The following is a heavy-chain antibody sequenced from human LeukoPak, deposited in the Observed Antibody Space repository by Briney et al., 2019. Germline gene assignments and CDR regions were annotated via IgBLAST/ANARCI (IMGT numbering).Heavy chain of an antibody. D-gene: IGHD1-26*01. CDR2: INHGGST. CDR1: GGSFSGYY. Sequence: SETLSLTCAVYGGSFSGYYWSWIRQPPGKGLEWIGEINHGGSTNYNPSLKSRVTISVDTSKNQFSLKLSSVTAADTAVYYCARGGSYSRVTGWGFDYWGQGTLVTVSS. J-gene: IGHJ4*02. CDR3: ARGGSYSRVTGWGFDY. V-gene: IGHV4-34*01.